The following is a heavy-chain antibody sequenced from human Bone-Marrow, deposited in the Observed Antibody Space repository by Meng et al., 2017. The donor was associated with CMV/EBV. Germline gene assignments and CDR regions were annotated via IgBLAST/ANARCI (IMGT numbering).Heavy chain of an antibody. CDR1: GGTSNTYA. V-gene: IGHV1-69*02. CDR2: IIPVLGIA. J-gene: IGHJ4*02. Sequence: QVQLVQSGAEVKKPGSSVKVSCKASGGTSNTYAITWVRQAPGQGLEWMGRIIPVLGIAIYAQKFQGRVIITADKSTSTAYMELSSLRSEDMAMYYCTRNGFPEGGYYFDYWGQGTLVTVSS. D-gene: IGHD2-15*01. CDR3: TRNGFPEGGYYFDY.